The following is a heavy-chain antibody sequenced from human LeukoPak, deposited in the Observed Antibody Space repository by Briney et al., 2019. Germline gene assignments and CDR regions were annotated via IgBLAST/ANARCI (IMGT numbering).Heavy chain of an antibody. CDR1: GGSISSSSYD. CDR3: SGGAARVAATPP. D-gene: IGHD1-26*01. Sequence: SETLSLTCTVSGGSISSSSYDWGWIRQPPGKGMEWIGNIYYSGSTYYNPSLKSRVTISVDTAKNQFSLKLSSVTAADTAVYYCSGGAARVAATPPGGQGTLVTVSS. V-gene: IGHV4-39*01. CDR2: IYYSGST. J-gene: IGHJ4*02.